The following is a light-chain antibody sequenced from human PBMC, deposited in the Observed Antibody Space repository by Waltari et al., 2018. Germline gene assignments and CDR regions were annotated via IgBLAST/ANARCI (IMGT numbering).Light chain of an antibody. CDR3: QTGGHGTWV. CDR1: SRHSSNI. CDR2: VNSDGSH. J-gene: IGLJ3*02. V-gene: IGLV4-69*01. Sequence: QLVVTQSPSASAPLGASVKLTCTLSSRHSSNIVAWLQQRPEKGPRYLMKVNSDGSHIKGDDIPDRFSVSSSGAERYLAISSRQPDDEADYYCQTGGHGTWVFGGGTTLTVL.